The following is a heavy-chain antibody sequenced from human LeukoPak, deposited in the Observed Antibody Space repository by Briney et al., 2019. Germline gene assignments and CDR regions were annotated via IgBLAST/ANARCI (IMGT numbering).Heavy chain of an antibody. CDR1: GYTFTGYY. D-gene: IGHD3-22*01. CDR2: INPNSGGT. J-gene: IGHJ4*02. V-gene: IGHV1-2*02. Sequence: ASVKVSCKASGYTFTGYYMHWVRQAPGQGLEWMGWINPNSGGTNYAQKFQGRVTMTRDTSISTAYMELSRLRSDDTAVYYCASFRDYYDSSGYLYFDYWGQGTLVTVSS. CDR3: ASFRDYYDSSGYLYFDY.